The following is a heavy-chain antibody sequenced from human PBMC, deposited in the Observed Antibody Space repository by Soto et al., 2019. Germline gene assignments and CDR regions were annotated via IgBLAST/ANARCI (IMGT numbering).Heavy chain of an antibody. CDR1: GFTFSGSG. J-gene: IGHJ4*01. CDR2: IRNKANTYAT. CDR3: TGGTTVTTYFDY. Sequence: GGSLRLSCAASGFTFSGSGIHWVRQASGKGLEWVGRIRNKANTYATVYAASVKDRFTISRDDSKNTAYLQMNSLKTEDTAVYYCTGGTTVTTYFDYWGHGTLVTVS. V-gene: IGHV3-73*01. D-gene: IGHD4-4*01.